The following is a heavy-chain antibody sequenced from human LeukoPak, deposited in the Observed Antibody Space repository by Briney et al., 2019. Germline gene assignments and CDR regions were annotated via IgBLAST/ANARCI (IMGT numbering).Heavy chain of an antibody. J-gene: IGHJ4*02. D-gene: IGHD2-21*02. CDR2: INPSGGST. CDR3: AKDHQSGIVVVTAPGFFDY. V-gene: IGHV1-46*01. Sequence: ASVKVSCKASGYTFTSYYMHWVRQAPGQGLEWMGIINPSGGSTSYAQKFQGRVTMTRDMSTSTVYMELSSLRAEDTAVYYCAKDHQSGIVVVTAPGFFDYWGQGTLVTVSS. CDR1: GYTFTSYY.